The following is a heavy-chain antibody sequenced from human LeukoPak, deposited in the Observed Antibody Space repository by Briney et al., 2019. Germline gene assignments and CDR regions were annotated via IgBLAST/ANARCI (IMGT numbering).Heavy chain of an antibody. V-gene: IGHV3-21*01. CDR2: ISSGSSDI. D-gene: IGHD6-13*01. Sequence: GGSLRLSCAVSGFTFSRYSMNWVRQAPGKGLEWASFISSGSSDIYYAASVKGRFTISRDNAKNSLYLQMNSLRAEDTAVYYCARVGRGMGIAVDYWGQGTLVTVSS. CDR1: GFTFSRYS. CDR3: ARVGRGMGIAVDY. J-gene: IGHJ4*02.